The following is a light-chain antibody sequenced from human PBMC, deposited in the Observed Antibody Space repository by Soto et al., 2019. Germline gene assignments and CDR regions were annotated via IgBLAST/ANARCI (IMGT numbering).Light chain of an antibody. CDR2: DAS. V-gene: IGKV1-8*01. J-gene: IGKJ1*01. CDR3: LQDYNYPLT. CDR1: QGISSY. Sequence: AIRMTQSPSSLSASTGDRVTITCRASQGISSYLAWYQQKPGKAPKLLIYDASSLQTGVPSRFSGSGSGTDFTLTISSLQPEDFASYFCLQDYNYPLTFGQGTKVDIK.